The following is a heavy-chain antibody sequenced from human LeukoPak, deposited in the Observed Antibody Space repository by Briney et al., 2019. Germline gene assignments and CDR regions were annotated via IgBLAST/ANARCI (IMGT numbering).Heavy chain of an antibody. V-gene: IGHV4-31*11. CDR1: GGSISSGGYY. J-gene: IGHJ5*02. Sequence: PSQTLSLTCAVSGGSISSGGYYWSWIRQHPGKGLEWIGYIYYSGSTYYNPSLKSRVTISVDTSKNQFSPKLSSVTAADTAVYYCARGLAAGKFDPWGQGTLVTVSS. D-gene: IGHD6-13*01. CDR3: ARGLAAGKFDP. CDR2: IYYSGST.